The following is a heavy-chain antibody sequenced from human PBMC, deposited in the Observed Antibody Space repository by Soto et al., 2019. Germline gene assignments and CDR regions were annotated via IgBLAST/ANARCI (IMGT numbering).Heavy chain of an antibody. CDR2: IKSKKDGGAT. D-gene: IGHD2-8*01. CDR1: GLTFINAW. J-gene: IGHJ3*02. Sequence: SLRLSCAASGLTFINAWMNWVRQAPGKGLEWVGRIKSKKDGGATEYSATVKDRFTISRDDSKDTLCLQMNSLKTEDTGVYYCTTDAEWGIWGQGTMVTVSS. V-gene: IGHV3-15*07. CDR3: TTDAEWGI.